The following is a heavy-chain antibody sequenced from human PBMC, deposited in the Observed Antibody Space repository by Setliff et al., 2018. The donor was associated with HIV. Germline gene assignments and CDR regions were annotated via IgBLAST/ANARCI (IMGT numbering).Heavy chain of an antibody. CDR2: IVPILNTG. CDR3: ARDVPKSYSGSFLNY. CDR1: GGAFRSHE. J-gene: IGHJ4*02. D-gene: IGHD1-26*01. V-gene: IGHV1-69*13. Sequence: SVKVSCKASGGAFRSHEISWVRQAPGQGLEWMGGIVPILNTGNYAPKFQGRVTITADESTTTAYMELSSLRDEDTAVYYCARDVPKSYSGSFLNYWGQGTLVTVSS.